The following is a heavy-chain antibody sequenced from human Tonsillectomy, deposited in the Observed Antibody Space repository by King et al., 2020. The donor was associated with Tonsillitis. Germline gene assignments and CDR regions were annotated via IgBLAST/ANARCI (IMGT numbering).Heavy chain of an antibody. D-gene: IGHD5-12*01. CDR3: ARDDSRYSAYEGGWFDP. CDR2: ISAYTGNT. J-gene: IGHJ5*02. V-gene: IGHV1-18*01. CDR1: GYTFNIYS. Sequence: QLVQSGAEVKKPGASVKVSCKASGYTFNIYSISWVRQAPGQGLEWLGWISAYTGNTDYAQKLQGRVTLTTDTSTGTAYMELRSLKSDDTAVYYCARDDSRYSAYEGGWFDPWGQGTLVTVSS.